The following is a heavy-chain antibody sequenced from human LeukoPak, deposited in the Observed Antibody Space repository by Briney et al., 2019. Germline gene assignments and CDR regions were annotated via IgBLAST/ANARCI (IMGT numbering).Heavy chain of an antibody. CDR2: IWYDGSNK. CDR3: RGTYYYGSGIDGDYFDY. Sequence: GGSLRLSCEASGFNFGTFAMHRVRQAPGEGLEWLAIIWYDGSNKHYSDSVKGRFTISRDNSKSSLYLQMNSLRAEDTAVYYCRGTYYYGSGIDGDYFDYWGQGTLVTVSS. CDR1: GFNFGTFA. V-gene: IGHV3-33*01. D-gene: IGHD3-10*01. J-gene: IGHJ4*02.